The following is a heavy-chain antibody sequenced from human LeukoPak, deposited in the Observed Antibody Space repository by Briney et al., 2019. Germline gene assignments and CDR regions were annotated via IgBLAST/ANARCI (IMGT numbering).Heavy chain of an antibody. CDR1: GHTFTGYY. J-gene: IGHJ5*02. D-gene: IGHD3-10*01. Sequence: GASVKVSCKASGHTFTGYYMHWVRQAPGQGLEWMGWINANSGGTNYAQKFQGRVTMTRDTSISTAYMELSRLRSDDTAVYYCARDLGVTMVTCDFDPWGQGTLVTVPS. V-gene: IGHV1-2*02. CDR3: ARDLGVTMVTCDFDP. CDR2: INANSGGT.